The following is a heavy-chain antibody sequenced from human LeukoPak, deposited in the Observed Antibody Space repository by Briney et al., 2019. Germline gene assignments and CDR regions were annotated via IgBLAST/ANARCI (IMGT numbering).Heavy chain of an antibody. CDR2: IYYSGST. CDR3: ARDFMRAGSYSPHEAFDI. D-gene: IGHD1-26*01. V-gene: IGHV4-39*07. Sequence: PSETPSLTCTVSGGSISSSYYWGWIRQPPGKGLEWIGSIYYSGSTYYNPSLKSRVTMSVDTSKNQFSLKLSSVTAADTAVYYCARDFMRAGSYSPHEAFDIWGQGTMVTVSS. J-gene: IGHJ3*02. CDR1: GGSISSSYY.